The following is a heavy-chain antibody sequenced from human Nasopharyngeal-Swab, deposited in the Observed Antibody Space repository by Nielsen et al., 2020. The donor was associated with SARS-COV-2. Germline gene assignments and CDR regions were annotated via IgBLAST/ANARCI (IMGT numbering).Heavy chain of an antibody. D-gene: IGHD1-26*01. Sequence: GESLKISCAASGFTFSSYAMHWVRQAPGKGLEWVAVISYDGSNKYYADSVKGRFTISRDNSKNTLYLQMNSLRAEDTAVYYCARGTSGSYTMLWDYWGQGTLVTVSS. CDR2: ISYDGSNK. CDR1: GFTFSSYA. CDR3: ARGTSGSYTMLWDY. J-gene: IGHJ4*02. V-gene: IGHV3-30-3*01.